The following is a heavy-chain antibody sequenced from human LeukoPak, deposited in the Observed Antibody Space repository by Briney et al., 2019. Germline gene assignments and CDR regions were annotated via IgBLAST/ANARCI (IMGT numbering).Heavy chain of an antibody. J-gene: IGHJ5*02. Sequence: GGSLRLSCAASGFTFDDYAMHWVRQAPGKGLEWVSGISWNSGSIGYADSVKGRFTISRDNAKNSLYLQMNSLRAEDTALYYCAKGGSLSIVGATSWFDPWGQGTLVTVSS. CDR1: GFTFDDYA. V-gene: IGHV3-9*01. CDR2: ISWNSGSI. D-gene: IGHD1-26*01. CDR3: AKGGSLSIVGATSWFDP.